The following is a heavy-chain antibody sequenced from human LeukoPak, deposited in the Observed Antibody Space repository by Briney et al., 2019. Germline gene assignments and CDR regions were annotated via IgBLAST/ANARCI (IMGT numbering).Heavy chain of an antibody. CDR2: IRFDGTNK. V-gene: IGHV3-30*02. CDR1: GFTFSTFG. D-gene: IGHD1-26*01. CDR3: AKDPVTYSGSFRIDY. Sequence: PGRSLRLSCAASGFTFSTFGMHWVRQTPGKGLESVAFIRFDGTNKYYADSVKGRFTVSRDNSKNTLYLQMSSLRAEDTAVYYCAKDPVTYSGSFRIDYWGQGTLVTVSS. J-gene: IGHJ4*02.